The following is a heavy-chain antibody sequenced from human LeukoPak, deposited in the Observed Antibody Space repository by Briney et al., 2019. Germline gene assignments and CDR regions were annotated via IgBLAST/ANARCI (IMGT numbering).Heavy chain of an antibody. D-gene: IGHD3-3*01. J-gene: IGHJ3*02. CDR2: IIPIFGTA. CDR3: ARLRGLPGYDFWSGHDAFDI. V-gene: IGHV1-69*13. Sequence: GASVKVSCKASGGTFSSYAISWVRQAPGQGLEWMGGIIPIFGTANYAQKFQGRVTITADESTSTAYMELSSLRSEDTAVYYCARLRGLPGYDFWSGHDAFDIWGQGIMVTVSS. CDR1: GGTFSSYA.